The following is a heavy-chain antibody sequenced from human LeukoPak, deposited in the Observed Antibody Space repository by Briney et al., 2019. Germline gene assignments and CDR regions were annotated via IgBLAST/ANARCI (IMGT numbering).Heavy chain of an antibody. Sequence: GGSLRLSCAASGFTVSSNYMSWVRQAPGKGLEWVSVIYSGGSTYYADSVKGRFTISRDNSKNTLYLQMNSLRAEDTAVCYCARIQLWLGGGGMDVWGQGTTVTVSS. J-gene: IGHJ6*02. CDR3: ARIQLWLGGGGMDV. D-gene: IGHD5-18*01. CDR1: GFTVSSNY. V-gene: IGHV3-53*01. CDR2: IYSGGST.